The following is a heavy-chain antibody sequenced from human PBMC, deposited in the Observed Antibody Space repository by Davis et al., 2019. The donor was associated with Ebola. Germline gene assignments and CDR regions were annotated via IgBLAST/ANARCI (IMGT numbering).Heavy chain of an antibody. J-gene: IGHJ6*02. D-gene: IGHD4-17*01. V-gene: IGHV3-7*03. CDR1: GFTFSSYW. Sequence: GESLKISCAASGFTFSSYWMSWVRQAPGKGLEWVANIKQDGSEKYYVDSVKGRFTISRDNAKNSLYLQMNSLRAEDTAVYYCARGRGYGDYYYYGMDVWGQGTTVTVSS. CDR2: IKQDGSEK. CDR3: ARGRGYGDYYYYGMDV.